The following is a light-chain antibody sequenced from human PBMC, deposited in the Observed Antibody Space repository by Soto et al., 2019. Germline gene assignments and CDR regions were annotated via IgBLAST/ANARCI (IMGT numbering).Light chain of an antibody. CDR1: QSVRGDY. J-gene: IGKJ4*01. Sequence: EIVLTQSPGTLSLSPGERATLSCRASQSVRGDYLAWYQQKPGQAPRLLIYSASSRATGIPDRFSGSGSGTDFSLTISSLQPEDFATYYCQQTYTTLSFGGGTKVDIK. CDR3: QQTYTTLS. V-gene: IGKV3-20*01. CDR2: SAS.